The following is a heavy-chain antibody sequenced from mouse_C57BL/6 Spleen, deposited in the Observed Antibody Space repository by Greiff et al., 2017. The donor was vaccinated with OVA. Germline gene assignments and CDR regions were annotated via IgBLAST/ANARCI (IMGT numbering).Heavy chain of an antibody. CDR1: GYTFTDYE. CDR3: TRSESSSHY. CDR2: IDPETGGT. V-gene: IGHV1-15*01. J-gene: IGHJ2*01. D-gene: IGHD1-1*01. Sequence: QVQLQQSGAELVRPGASVTLSCKASGYTFTDYEMHWVKQTPVHGLEWIGAIDPETGGTAYNQKFKGKAILTADKSYSTAYMELRSLTSEDSAVYYCTRSESSSHYWGKGTTLTVSS.